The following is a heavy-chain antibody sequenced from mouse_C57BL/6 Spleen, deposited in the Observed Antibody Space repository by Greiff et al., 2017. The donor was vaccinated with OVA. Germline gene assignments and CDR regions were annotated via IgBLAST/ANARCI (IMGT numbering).Heavy chain of an antibody. CDR2: IYPGDGDT. D-gene: IGHD3-2*02. V-gene: IGHV1-82*01. J-gene: IGHJ2*01. CDR1: GYAFSSSW. CDR3: ARWGSNSGYGGYYD. Sequence: VQLQQSGPELVKPGASVKISCKASGYAFSSSWMNWVKQRPGKGLEWIGRIYPGDGDTNYNVKFKGKATQTADKSSSTAYMQLSSLTSEDSAVYFCARWGSNSGYGGYYDWGQGTTLTVSS.